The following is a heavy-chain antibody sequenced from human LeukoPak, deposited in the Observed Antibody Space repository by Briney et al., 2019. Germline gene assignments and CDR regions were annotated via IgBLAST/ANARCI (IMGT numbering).Heavy chain of an antibody. CDR1: GYTFTSYG. CDR2: ISAYNGHT. Sequence: ASVKVSCKASGYTFTSYGITWLRQAPGQGLEWMGWISAYNGHTNYAHNLQGRVTMTTDTSTSTAYMELRSLRSDDTAVYYCARGPAYCGGDCYFDYWGQGTLVTVSS. CDR3: ARGPAYCGGDCYFDY. J-gene: IGHJ4*02. V-gene: IGHV1-18*01. D-gene: IGHD2-21*02.